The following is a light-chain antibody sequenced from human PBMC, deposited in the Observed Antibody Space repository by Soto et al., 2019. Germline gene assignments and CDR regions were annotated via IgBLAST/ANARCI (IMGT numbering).Light chain of an antibody. J-gene: IGLJ2*01. CDR3: SSYAGNYTLD. V-gene: IGLV2-14*01. CDR1: SSDVGGYNY. CDR2: AVS. Sequence: QSALTQPASVSGSPGQSITISCTGTSSDVGGYNYVSWYQQHPGKAPKLIIYAVSKRPSGVSNRFSGSKSGNTASLTISGLQAEDEADYYCSSYAGNYTLDFGGGTKLTVL.